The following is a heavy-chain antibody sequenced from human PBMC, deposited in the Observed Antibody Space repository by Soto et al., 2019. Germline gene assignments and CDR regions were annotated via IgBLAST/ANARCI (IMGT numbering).Heavy chain of an antibody. CDR3: AKGGGYTYGSLCV. Sequence: GGSLRLSCAVSGFTFSSYAMSWVRQAPGKGLEWVSVISGSGDSTYYADSVEGRFTISRDNSKNTLYLQMNSLRAEDTAVYYCAKGGGYTYGSLCVWGQGSKVTVSS. D-gene: IGHD5-18*01. CDR1: GFTFSSYA. J-gene: IGHJ6*02. V-gene: IGHV3-23*01. CDR2: ISGSGDST.